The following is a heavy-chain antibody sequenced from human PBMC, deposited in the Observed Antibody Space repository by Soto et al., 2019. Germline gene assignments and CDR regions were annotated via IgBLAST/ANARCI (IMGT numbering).Heavy chain of an antibody. V-gene: IGHV4-31*03. CDR1: GGSISSGGYY. Sequence: QVQLQESGPGLVKPSQTLSLTCTVSGGSISSGGYYWSWIRQHPGKGLEWIGYIYYSGSPYYNPSLKVRVNIFVGTSKNQFPLKLGFVTAADHAVYYLARDVGGAAGPRYFDLWGRGTLVTVSS. CDR3: ARDVGGAAGPRYFDL. D-gene: IGHD6-13*01. CDR2: IYYSGSP. J-gene: IGHJ2*01.